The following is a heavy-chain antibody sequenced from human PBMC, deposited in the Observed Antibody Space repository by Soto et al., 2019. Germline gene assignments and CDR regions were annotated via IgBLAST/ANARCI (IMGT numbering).Heavy chain of an antibody. J-gene: IGHJ5*02. CDR2: TYFRSKWYN. V-gene: IGHV6-1*01. D-gene: IGHD5-12*01. CDR1: GDSVSSNTAA. Sequence: SQTLSLTCAISGDSVSSNTAAWNWIRQSPSRGLEWLGRTYFRSKWYNDYAVSVKSRIIINPDTSNNQFSLQLNSVTPEDTAVYFCAKGDNLGPKTGYAFDPWGQGIMVTVSS. CDR3: AKGDNLGPKTGYAFDP.